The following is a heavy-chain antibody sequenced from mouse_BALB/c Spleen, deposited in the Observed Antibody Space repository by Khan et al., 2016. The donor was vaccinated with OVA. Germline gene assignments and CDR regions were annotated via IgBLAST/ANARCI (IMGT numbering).Heavy chain of an antibody. V-gene: IGHV2-6-1*01. CDR2: IWRDGST. CDR1: GFSLTNYG. CDR3: TRQPYYHYYIMDY. Sequence: QVQLKESGPGLVAPSQSLSITCTISGFSLTNYGVHWVRQPPGKGLEWLVVIWRDGSTAYNSALNSSLSISKDNSKSQVFLKMNSRQTDYTANYYCTRQPYYHYYIMDYWGQGTSGTVSS. D-gene: IGHD2-10*01. J-gene: IGHJ4*01.